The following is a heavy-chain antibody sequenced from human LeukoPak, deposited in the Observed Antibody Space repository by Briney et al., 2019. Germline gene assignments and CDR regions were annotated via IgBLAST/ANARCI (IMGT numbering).Heavy chain of an antibody. J-gene: IGHJ5*02. D-gene: IGHD1-7*01. Sequence: PGGSLRLSCVVSGFTFSSHVMTWVRQAPGKGLEWVSSISITSTYIYYSDSVKGRFTISRDNAKNSMYLQMNSLRVEDTAVYYCASLPRTRTWGQGTLVTVSS. V-gene: IGHV3-21*01. CDR3: ASLPRTRT. CDR1: GFTFSSHV. CDR2: ISITSTYI.